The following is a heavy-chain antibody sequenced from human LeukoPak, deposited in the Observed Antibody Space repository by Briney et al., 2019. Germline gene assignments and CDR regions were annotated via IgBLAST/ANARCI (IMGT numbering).Heavy chain of an antibody. CDR3: ARRTTRRYYFDY. CDR2: INHGGST. D-gene: IGHD1-7*01. V-gene: IGHV4-34*01. J-gene: IGHJ4*02. Sequence: PSETLSLTCAVYGGSFSGYYWSWIRQPPGKGLEWIGEINHGGSTNYNPSLKGRVTISVDTSKNQFSLKLSSVTAADTAVYYCARRTTRRYYFDYWGQGTLVTVSS. CDR1: GGSFSGYY.